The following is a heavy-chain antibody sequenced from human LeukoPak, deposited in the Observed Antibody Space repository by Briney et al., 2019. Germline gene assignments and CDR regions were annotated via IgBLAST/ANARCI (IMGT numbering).Heavy chain of an antibody. D-gene: IGHD2-15*01. V-gene: IGHV4-31*03. CDR3: ALGYCGGGSCYAREYFQH. Sequence: SETLSLTCTVSGGSISSGGYYWTWIRQHPGKGLDWIGYIYYSVSTYYNPSLKSRVTISVDTSKNQFSLRLSSVTAADTAVYYCALGYCGGGSCYAREYFQHWGQGTLVTVSS. J-gene: IGHJ1*01. CDR2: IYYSVST. CDR1: GGSISSGGYY.